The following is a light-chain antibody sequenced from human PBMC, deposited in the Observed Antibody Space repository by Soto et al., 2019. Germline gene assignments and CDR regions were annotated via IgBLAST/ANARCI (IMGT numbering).Light chain of an antibody. CDR3: AAWDDSLNVRV. J-gene: IGLJ2*01. CDR2: SNN. V-gene: IGLV1-44*01. Sequence: QSVLTQPPSASGTPGQRVTISCSGSSYNIGSNTVNWYQQLPGTAPKLLIYSNNQRPSGVPDRFSGSKSGTSASLAISGLQSEDEADYYCAAWDDSLNVRVFGGGTKVTVL. CDR1: SYNIGSNT.